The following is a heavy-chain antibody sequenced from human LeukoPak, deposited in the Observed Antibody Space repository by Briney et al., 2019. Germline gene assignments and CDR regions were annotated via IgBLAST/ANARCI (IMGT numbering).Heavy chain of an antibody. CDR3: ARGSYGYYYGMDV. J-gene: IGHJ6*04. D-gene: IGHD5-18*01. Sequence: EXXXLTCAVYGGSFSGYYWSWIRQPQGKGLEWIGEINHSGSTNYNPSLKSRVTISVDTSKNQFSLKLSSVTAADTAVYYCARGSYGYYYGMDVWGKGTTVTVSS. CDR1: GGSFSGYY. CDR2: INHSGST. V-gene: IGHV4-34*01.